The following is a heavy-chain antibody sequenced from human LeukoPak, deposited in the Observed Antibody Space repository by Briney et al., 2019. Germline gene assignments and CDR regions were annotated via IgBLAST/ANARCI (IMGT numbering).Heavy chain of an antibody. CDR1: GFTFSSYG. CDR2: IWYDGSNK. Sequence: GGSLRLSCAASGFTFSSYGMHWVRQAPGKGLEWVAVIWYDGSNKYYADSVKGRFTISRDNSKNTLYLQMNSLRAEDTAVYYCAKDPTGGELLDYWGQGTLVTVSS. D-gene: IGHD1-7*01. CDR3: AKDPTGGELLDY. J-gene: IGHJ4*02. V-gene: IGHV3-33*06.